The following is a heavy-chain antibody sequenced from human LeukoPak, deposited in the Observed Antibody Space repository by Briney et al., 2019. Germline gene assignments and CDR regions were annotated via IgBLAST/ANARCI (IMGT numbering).Heavy chain of an antibody. CDR2: ISVSGGST. V-gene: IGHV3-23*01. CDR3: AKSSYGSGSYYGPNFDY. D-gene: IGHD3-10*01. CDR1: GFIFSNA. J-gene: IGHJ4*02. Sequence: GGSLRLSCAASGFIFSNAMSWVRQPPGKGLEWVSAISVSGGSTYYADSVKGRFTISRDNSKNTLYLQMNSLRAEDTAVYYCAKSSYGSGSYYGPNFDYWGQGTLVTVSS.